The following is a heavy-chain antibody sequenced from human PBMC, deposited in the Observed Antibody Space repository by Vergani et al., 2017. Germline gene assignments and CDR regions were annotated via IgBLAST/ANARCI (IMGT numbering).Heavy chain of an antibody. J-gene: IGHJ3*01. Sequence: QLLESGGGLIQPGGSLRLSCAASGFTFNIYAMTWVRQAPGKGLEWVSGVNNNGGSTYYADSVKGRFTISRDNSKNTLYLQMTDLGAEDTATYCCAKVCGSTSCPYGGGSFDVWGHGTMVTVSS. CDR1: GFTFNIYA. D-gene: IGHD2-2*01. CDR3: AKVCGSTSCPYGGGSFDV. V-gene: IGHV3-23*01. CDR2: VNNNGGST.